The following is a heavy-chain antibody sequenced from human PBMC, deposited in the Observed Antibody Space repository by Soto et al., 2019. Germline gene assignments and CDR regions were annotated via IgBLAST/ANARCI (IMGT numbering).Heavy chain of an antibody. CDR1: GGTFSTFG. D-gene: IGHD4-17*01. CDR2: IIPFFGTA. CDR3: AKSAPMDAGDKHYYDF. J-gene: IGHJ4*02. Sequence: QVQLVQSGTEVKKTGSSVKVSCKASGGTFSTFGISWVRQAPGQGLEWMGGIIPFFGTARYSQKFEDRITITADESTNTVYMDLRSLTSEDTAIYYCAKSAPMDAGDKHYYDFWGQGALVTVSS. V-gene: IGHV1-69*01.